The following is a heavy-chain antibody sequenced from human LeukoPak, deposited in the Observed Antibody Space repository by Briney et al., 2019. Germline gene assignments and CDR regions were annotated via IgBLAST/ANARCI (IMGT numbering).Heavy chain of an antibody. D-gene: IGHD1-26*01. V-gene: IGHV4-34*01. CDR3: ARGSELLPNI. J-gene: IGHJ3*02. Sequence: SETLSLTCAVYGGSFSDYYWSWIRQPPGKGLEWIGEINHSGSTNYNPSLKSRVTISVDTSKNQFSLKLSSVTAADTAVYYCARGSELLPNIWGQGTMVTVSS. CDR2: INHSGST. CDR1: GGSFSDYY.